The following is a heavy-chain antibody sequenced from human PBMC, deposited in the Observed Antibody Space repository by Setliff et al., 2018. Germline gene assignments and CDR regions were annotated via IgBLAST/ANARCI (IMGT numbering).Heavy chain of an antibody. D-gene: IGHD2-2*01. J-gene: IGHJ4*02. CDR3: AICRYQVPYNY. Sequence: SETLSLTCTVSGGSMRSISYYWGWVRQPPGKGLEWIGTIYDSGTTYYNPSLKSRVTISVDTSKNQFSLRLSSVTAADTAVYYCAICRYQVPYNYWGQGSLVTVSS. V-gene: IGHV4-39*01. CDR1: GGSMRSISYY. CDR2: IYDSGTT.